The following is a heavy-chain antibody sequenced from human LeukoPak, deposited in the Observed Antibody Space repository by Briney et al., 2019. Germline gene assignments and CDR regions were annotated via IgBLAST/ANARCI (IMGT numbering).Heavy chain of an antibody. V-gene: IGHV3-53*01. Sequence: GSLTLSCAASGFTINRNYISWVRQAPGKGLEWLSHIYIGGNTYYADSVKGRFTISRDSSKNTVYLQMNRLRAEDTAVYYCATSTPASHGYFDYWGQGTLVTVSS. J-gene: IGHJ4*02. CDR1: GFTINRNY. CDR2: IYIGGNT. CDR3: ATSTPASHGYFDY.